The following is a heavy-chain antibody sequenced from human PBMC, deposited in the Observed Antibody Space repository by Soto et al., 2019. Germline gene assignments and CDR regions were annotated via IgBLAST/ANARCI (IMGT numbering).Heavy chain of an antibody. CDR2: ISSDGSKK. CDR1: GFRFASYG. Sequence: GGSLRLSCAASGFRFASYGMYWVRQTPGKGLEWVALISSDGSKKDYAESVRGRFTISRDNSKNTLYLQMNSLRVEDTAVYYCARAQSYASGKYYNDDWGQGTLVTVSS. V-gene: IGHV3-30*03. CDR3: ARAQSYASGKYYNDD. J-gene: IGHJ4*01. D-gene: IGHD3-10*01.